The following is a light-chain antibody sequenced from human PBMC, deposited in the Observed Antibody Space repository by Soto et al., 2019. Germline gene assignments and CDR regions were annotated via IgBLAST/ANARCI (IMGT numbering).Light chain of an antibody. CDR1: ANDVGGHNY. Sequence: QSALTQPRSVSGSPGQSATISCTGTANDVGGHNYVSWYQQHPGEAPKLLIYDGTERPSGVPDRFSGSKSGNTASLTISELQTEDEADYYCYLYAGTYTFVFGTGTKATVL. J-gene: IGLJ1*01. CDR3: YLYAGTYTFV. V-gene: IGLV2-11*01. CDR2: DGT.